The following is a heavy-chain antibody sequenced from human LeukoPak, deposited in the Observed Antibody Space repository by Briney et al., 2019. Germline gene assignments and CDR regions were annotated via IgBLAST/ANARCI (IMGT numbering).Heavy chain of an antibody. CDR1: GYTFTGYY. D-gene: IGHD2-2*01. CDR2: IKPNSGGT. Sequence: ASVKVSCKASGYTFTGYYKQWVRQAHGEGSEWMGWIKPNSGGTKYAQKFQGRGTMNRETSKSTVYMELSRLRSDDTAVYSCARLVVVPGRAFDIWGQGAMVTVSS. V-gene: IGHV1-2*02. CDR3: ARLVVVPGRAFDI. J-gene: IGHJ3*02.